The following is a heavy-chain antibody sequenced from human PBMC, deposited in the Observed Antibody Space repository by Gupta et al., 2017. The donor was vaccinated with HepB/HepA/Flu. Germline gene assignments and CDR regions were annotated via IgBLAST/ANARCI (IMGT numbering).Heavy chain of an antibody. Sequence: QVQLVASGGGVVQPGRSLRLSCAASGFAFSSYAMHWVRQAPGKGLEWVAVILYDGSTKYDADSVKGRFTISRDNSKNTLDLQMNSLRTEDTAVYYCVRGDPIYYFDYWGQGTLVTVSS. CDR3: VRGDPIYYFDY. V-gene: IGHV3-30-3*01. J-gene: IGHJ4*02. CDR1: GFAFSSYA. CDR2: ILYDGSTK. D-gene: IGHD3-3*01.